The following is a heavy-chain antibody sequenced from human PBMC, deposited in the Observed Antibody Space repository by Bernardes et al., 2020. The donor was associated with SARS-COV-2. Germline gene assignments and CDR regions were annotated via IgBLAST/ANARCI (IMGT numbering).Heavy chain of an antibody. CDR2: IYYSGST. D-gene: IGHD6-19*01. CDR3: ARQAAVAGRTWCDY. J-gene: IGHJ4*02. V-gene: IGHV4-39*01. Sequence: SETLSLTCSVSGGSISSSSYYWSWIRQHPGKGLEWIGCIYYSGSTYYNPSLKSRVTISVDTSRNQFSLKLTSVTAADTAVYYCARQAAVAGRTWCDYWGQGNLVTGSS. CDR1: GGSISSSSYY.